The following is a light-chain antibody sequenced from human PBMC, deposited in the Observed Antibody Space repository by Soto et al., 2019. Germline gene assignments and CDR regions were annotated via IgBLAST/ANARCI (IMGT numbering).Light chain of an antibody. CDR2: TAA. V-gene: IGKV1-39*01. Sequence: IHMTQSPSSLSASVGDRVTITCRASQRITTYLNWYQQKPGKDPKLLISTAATLQGGDPSRFSRSRSGTDFTLTITTLQPEYFATYFGQQSYSNPYTFGQGTKLEIK. J-gene: IGKJ2*01. CDR3: QQSYSNPYT. CDR1: QRITTY.